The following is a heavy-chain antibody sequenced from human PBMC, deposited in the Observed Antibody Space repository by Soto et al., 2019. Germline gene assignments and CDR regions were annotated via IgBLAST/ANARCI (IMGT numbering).Heavy chain of an antibody. Sequence: GGSLRLSCAASGFTVSSKYMTWVRQAPGKGLEWVSLIQSGGTTYYADSVKGRFTISRDTSENTLHLQMDSLRVEDTAVYYCARDDVLCDGGRCYGIPLDVSGKGTTVTVPS. CDR2: IQSGGTT. CDR3: ARDDVLCDGGRCYGIPLDV. V-gene: IGHV3-66*01. J-gene: IGHJ6*04. D-gene: IGHD2-15*01. CDR1: GFTVSSKY.